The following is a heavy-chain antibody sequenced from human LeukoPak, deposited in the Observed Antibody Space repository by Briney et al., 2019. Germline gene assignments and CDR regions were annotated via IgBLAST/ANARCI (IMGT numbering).Heavy chain of an antibody. CDR2: ISGSGGST. Sequence: GGSLRLSCAASGFTFSSYAMSWVRQAPGKGLEWVSAISGSGGSTYYADSVKGRFTISRDNSKNTLYLQMNSLRAEDTAVYYCAKDGGGRITIFGVVIRFDYWGQGTLVTVSS. CDR3: AKDGGGRITIFGVVIRFDY. CDR1: GFTFSSYA. D-gene: IGHD3-3*01. J-gene: IGHJ4*02. V-gene: IGHV3-23*01.